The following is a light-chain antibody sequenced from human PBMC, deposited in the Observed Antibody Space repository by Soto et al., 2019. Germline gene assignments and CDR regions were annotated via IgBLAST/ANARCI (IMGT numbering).Light chain of an antibody. V-gene: IGLV2-14*01. J-gene: IGLJ1*01. CDR3: GSYTNTTYV. CDR1: STDVGDYYF. CDR2: EVS. Sequence: SALTQPASVSGSPGQSITISCTAASTDVGDYYFVSWYQHHPGKAPKLIIYEVSSRPSGVSHRFSASASGSTASLTISGLQADDEADYYCGSYTNTTYVFGTGTKVTVL.